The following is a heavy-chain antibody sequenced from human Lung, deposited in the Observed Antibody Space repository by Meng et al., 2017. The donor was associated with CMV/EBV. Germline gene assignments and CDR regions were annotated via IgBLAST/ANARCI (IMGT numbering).Heavy chain of an antibody. D-gene: IGHD1-1*01. V-gene: IGHV3-20*04. J-gene: IGHJ4*02. CDR1: KFTFDDYG. CDR3: ARGYLGGPVDY. CDR2: ITRNGEST. Sequence: ESLKISCAASKFTFDDYGMSWVRQTPGKGLEWVSGITRNGESTGHADSVKGRFTISRDNIKNSLYLQMNSLRAEDTAFYYCARGYLGGPVDYWGQGTLVTVSS.